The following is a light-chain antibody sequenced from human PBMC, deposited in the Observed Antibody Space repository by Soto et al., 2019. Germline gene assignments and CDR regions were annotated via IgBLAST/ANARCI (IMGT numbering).Light chain of an antibody. CDR2: RTS. CDR1: GSNVESNF. CDR3: ASWDDSPSVHVV. J-gene: IGLJ2*01. Sequence: QSVLTQPPSASGTPGQRVTISCSGSGSNVESNFVSWYQQLPGTAPKLLIYRTSQRPSGVPDRFSGSKSATSASLVISGLRSEDEGDYYCASWDDSPSVHVVFGGGTKLTVL. V-gene: IGLV1-47*01.